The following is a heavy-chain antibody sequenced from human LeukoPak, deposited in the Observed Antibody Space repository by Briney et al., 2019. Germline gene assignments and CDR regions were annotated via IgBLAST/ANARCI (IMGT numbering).Heavy chain of an antibody. CDR3: ARAGVALWFGELLRPDAFDI. Sequence: SETLSLTCAVYGGSFSGYYWSWIRQPPGKGLEWIGYIYYSGSTNYNPSLKSRVTISVDTSKNQFSLKLSSVTAADTAVYYCARAGVALWFGELLRPDAFDIWGQGTMVTVSS. CDR2: IYYSGST. J-gene: IGHJ3*02. D-gene: IGHD3-10*01. V-gene: IGHV4-59*01. CDR1: GGSFSGYY.